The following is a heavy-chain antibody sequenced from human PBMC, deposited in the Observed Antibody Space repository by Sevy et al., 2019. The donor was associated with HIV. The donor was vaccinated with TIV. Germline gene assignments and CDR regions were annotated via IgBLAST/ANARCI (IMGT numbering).Heavy chain of an antibody. CDR1: GSTFSNYA. Sequence: GGSLRLSCAASGSTFSNYAMHWVRQTPDRGLEWMAVVSYDGADTSYADSVKGRFTVSRDNSKSTLYLQMNSLRVDDSAVYFCARFPPQRAFDIWGQGTTVTVSS. V-gene: IGHV3-30*04. CDR2: VSYDGADT. J-gene: IGHJ3*02. CDR3: ARFPPQRAFDI.